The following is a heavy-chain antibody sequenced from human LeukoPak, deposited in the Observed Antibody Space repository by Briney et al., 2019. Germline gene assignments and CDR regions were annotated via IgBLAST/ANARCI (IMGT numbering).Heavy chain of an antibody. Sequence: PGGSLRLSCAASGFXFSSYGIHWVRQAPGKGLEWVAVISYDGSNKYYADSVKGRFTISRDNSKNTLYLQMNSLRAEDTAVYYCAKDLTMVRGVIYDYWGQGTLVTVSS. CDR1: GFXFSSYG. D-gene: IGHD3-10*01. J-gene: IGHJ4*02. CDR3: AKDLTMVRGVIYDY. CDR2: ISYDGSNK. V-gene: IGHV3-30*18.